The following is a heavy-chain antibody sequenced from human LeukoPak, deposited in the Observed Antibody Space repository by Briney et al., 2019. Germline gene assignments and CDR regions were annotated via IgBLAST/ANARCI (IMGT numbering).Heavy chain of an antibody. Sequence: SETLSLTCSVSGYSMSSGFHWGWIRQPPGKGLEWIASIYHSGSTSYNPSLKSRVTISVDTSKNQVSLKLNSVTAADTAVYYCARLDMTTVTFDIWGQGTMVTVSS. CDR1: GYSMSSGFH. V-gene: IGHV4-38-2*02. D-gene: IGHD4-17*01. CDR3: ARLDMTTVTFDI. J-gene: IGHJ3*02. CDR2: IYHSGST.